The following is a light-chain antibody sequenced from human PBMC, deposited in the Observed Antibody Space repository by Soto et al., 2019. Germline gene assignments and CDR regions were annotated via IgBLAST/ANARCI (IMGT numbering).Light chain of an antibody. CDR1: QGINNW. CDR3: QQANSFPLT. Sequence: DIPMTQSPSSVSASVGDRVTITCRASQGINNWLAWYQQKPGKAPKLLIYTTSSLQSGVPSRFSGSGSGTDFALTISSLQPEDSATYYCQQANSFPLTFGVGTKVEIK. J-gene: IGKJ4*01. V-gene: IGKV1D-12*01. CDR2: TTS.